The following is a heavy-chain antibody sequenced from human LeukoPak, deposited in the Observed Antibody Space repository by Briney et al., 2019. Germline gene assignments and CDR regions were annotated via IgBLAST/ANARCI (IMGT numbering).Heavy chain of an antibody. D-gene: IGHD1-26*01. CDR2: ISHDGSQE. J-gene: IGHJ5*02. CDR3: APQMWELLHGFDP. Sequence: PGTSLRLSCTASGFTFNKYDMHWVRQAPGKGLEWVTFISHDGSQEHYADSVKGRFTISRDNAKNSLYLQMNSLRAEDTAVYYCAPQMWELLHGFDPWGQGTLVTVSS. V-gene: IGHV3-30*04. CDR1: GFTFNKYD.